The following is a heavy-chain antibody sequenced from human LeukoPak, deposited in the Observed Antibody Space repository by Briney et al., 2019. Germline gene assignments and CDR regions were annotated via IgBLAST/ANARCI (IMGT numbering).Heavy chain of an antibody. J-gene: IGHJ4*02. CDR3: AGGGYDSSGYRDY. CDR2: IKQDGSEK. V-gene: IGHV3-7*04. D-gene: IGHD3-22*01. Sequence: GGSLRLSCADSGFTFSSYWMSWVRQAPGKGLEWVANIKQDGSEKYYVGSVKGRFTISRDNAKNSLYLQMNSLRAEDTAVYYCAGGGYDSSGYRDYWGQGTLVTVSS. CDR1: GFTFSSYW.